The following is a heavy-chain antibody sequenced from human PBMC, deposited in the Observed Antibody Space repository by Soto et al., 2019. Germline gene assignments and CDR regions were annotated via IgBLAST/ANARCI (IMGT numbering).Heavy chain of an antibody. CDR2: INHSGST. CDR1: GGSFSGYY. V-gene: IGHV4-34*01. Sequence: SETLSLTCAVYGGSFSGYYWSWIRQSPGKGLEWIGEINHSGSTNYNPSLKSRVTISVDTSKNQFSLKLSSVTAADTAVYYCARGTDCSSTSCYGGMGERFDPWGQGTLVTVSS. CDR3: ARGTDCSSTSCYGGMGERFDP. J-gene: IGHJ5*02. D-gene: IGHD2-2*01.